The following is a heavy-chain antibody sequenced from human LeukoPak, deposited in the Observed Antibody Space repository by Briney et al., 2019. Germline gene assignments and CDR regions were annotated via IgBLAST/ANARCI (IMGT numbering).Heavy chain of an antibody. V-gene: IGHV3-66*01. CDR3: ARDKDYGDYKYGMDV. D-gene: IGHD4-17*01. J-gene: IGHJ6*02. CDR2: IYSGGST. Sequence: PGGSLRLSCAASGFTVSSNYMSWVRQAXXXXLEWVSVIYSGGSTYYADSVKGRFTISRDNSKNTLYLQMNSLRAEDTAVYYCARDKDYGDYKYGMDVWGQGTTVTVSS. CDR1: GFTVSSNY.